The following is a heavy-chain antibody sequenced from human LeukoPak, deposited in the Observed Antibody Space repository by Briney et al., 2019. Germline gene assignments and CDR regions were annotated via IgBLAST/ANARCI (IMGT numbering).Heavy chain of an antibody. CDR3: ARGSTQYSSGWYGLDY. J-gene: IGHJ4*02. D-gene: IGHD6-19*01. V-gene: IGHV3-74*01. Sequence: PGGSLRLSCAASGFTFSSYEMNWVRQAPGKGLEWVSRVNSDGSSTTYADSVKGRFTISRDNAKNTLYLQMNSLRAEDTAVYYCARGSTQYSSGWYGLDYWGQGTLVTVSS. CDR2: VNSDGSST. CDR1: GFTFSSYE.